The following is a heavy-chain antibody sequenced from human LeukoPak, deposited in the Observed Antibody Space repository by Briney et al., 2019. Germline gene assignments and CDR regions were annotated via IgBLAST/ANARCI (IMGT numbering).Heavy chain of an antibody. J-gene: IGHJ4*02. CDR2: ISGRGDST. V-gene: IGHV3-23*01. Sequence: GGSLRLSCAASGFTFSTYAMSWVRQAPGKGLEWVSTISGRGDSTYYADSVKGRFTISRDNSKNTLYLQMNSLRAEDTAVYYCAKEGSSSWYSGVDYWGQGTLVTVSS. D-gene: IGHD6-13*01. CDR3: AKEGSSSWYSGVDY. CDR1: GFTFSTYA.